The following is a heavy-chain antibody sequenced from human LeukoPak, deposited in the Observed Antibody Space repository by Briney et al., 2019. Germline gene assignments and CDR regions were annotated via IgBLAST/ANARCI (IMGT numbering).Heavy chain of an antibody. CDR1: GGSFRTYP. V-gene: IGHV1-69*05. CDR3: ATSESGRSWDWFAP. Sequence: ASVKVSCKASGGSFRTYPISWVRQAPGQGLEWMGGLTQFFRRTNYTQKFQGRLTITTDESSSTAYMELSDLRSDDTAVYYCATSESGRSWDWFAPWGQGTLVTVSS. D-gene: IGHD3-10*01. CDR2: LTQFFRRT. J-gene: IGHJ5*02.